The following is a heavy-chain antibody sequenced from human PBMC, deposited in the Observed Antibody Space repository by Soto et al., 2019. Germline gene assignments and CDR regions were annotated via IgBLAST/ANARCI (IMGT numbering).Heavy chain of an antibody. Sequence: ASVKVSCKASGYTFTSYAIHWVRQAPGERLEWMGWINAGNGNTKYSQKFQGRVTITRDTSASTAYMELSSLRSEDTAVYYCARADMVRGVIIRWYFDLWGRGTLVTVSS. D-gene: IGHD3-10*01. CDR3: ARADMVRGVIIRWYFDL. V-gene: IGHV1-3*01. CDR1: GYTFTSYA. J-gene: IGHJ2*01. CDR2: INAGNGNT.